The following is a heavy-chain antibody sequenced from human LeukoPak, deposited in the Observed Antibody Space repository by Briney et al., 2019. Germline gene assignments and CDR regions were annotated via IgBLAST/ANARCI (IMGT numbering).Heavy chain of an antibody. D-gene: IGHD4-17*01. CDR2: IRSKANSYAT. J-gene: IGHJ6*02. CDR1: GFTFSGSA. Sequence: PGGSLKLSCAASGFTFSGSAMHWVRQASGKGLEWVGRIRSKANSYATAYAASVKGRFTISRDDSKNTAYLQMNSLKTEDTAVYYCTRTTVTSDNYYYGVDVWGQGTTVTVSS. CDR3: TRTTVTSDNYYYGVDV. V-gene: IGHV3-73*01.